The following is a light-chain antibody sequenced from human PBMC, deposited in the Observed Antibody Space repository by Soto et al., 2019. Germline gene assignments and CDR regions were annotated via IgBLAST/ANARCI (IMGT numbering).Light chain of an antibody. CDR2: GVS. CDR1: SSDVGGYKY. V-gene: IGLV2-14*01. CDR3: TAGTSSSTYV. Sequence: QSVLTQPASVSGSPGQSIAISCTGTSSDVGGYKYVSWYRQHPGKAAKIMIYGVSKRPSGVFDRVSGSEFINWASLTISGRQGKYEADYYCTAGTSSSTYVFGTGTKVTVL. J-gene: IGLJ1*01.